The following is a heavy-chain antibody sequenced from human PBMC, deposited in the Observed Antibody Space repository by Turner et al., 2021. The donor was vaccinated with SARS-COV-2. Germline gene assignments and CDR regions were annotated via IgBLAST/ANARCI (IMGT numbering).Heavy chain of an antibody. CDR3: ATSTVAGTELNYYGMDV. CDR2: IYYSGSS. D-gene: IGHD6-13*01. CDR1: VRSISSSSYS. V-gene: IGHV4-39*01. J-gene: IGHJ6*04. Sequence: LLLQESVPGLAKPSETLSLTRTVSVRSISSSSYSWGWSRLPPGMGLEWIGSIYYSGSSYYKPSLKSRVSISVDTSKNQLSLKLSSVTAADTAVYYCATSTVAGTELNYYGMDVWGKGTTGTVSS.